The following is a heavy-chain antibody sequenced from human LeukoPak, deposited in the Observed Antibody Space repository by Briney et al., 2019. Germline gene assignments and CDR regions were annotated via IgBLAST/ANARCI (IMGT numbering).Heavy chain of an antibody. D-gene: IGHD6-13*01. V-gene: IGHV4-59*01. CDR1: GGSISSYY. CDR2: IYYSGST. J-gene: IGHJ5*02. Sequence: SETLSLACTVSGGSISSYYWSWLRQPPGKGLEWIGYIYYSGSTNYNPSLKSRVTISVDTSKNQFSLKLSSVTAADTAVYYCARDGVIAAAANRWFDPWGQGTLVTVSS. CDR3: ARDGVIAAAANRWFDP.